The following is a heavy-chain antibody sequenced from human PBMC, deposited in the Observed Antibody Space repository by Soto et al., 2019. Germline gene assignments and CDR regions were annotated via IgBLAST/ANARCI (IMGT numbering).Heavy chain of an antibody. CDR1: GFTVSSNY. J-gene: IGHJ5*02. D-gene: IGHD3-16*01. Sequence: GGSLRLSCAASGFTVSSNYMSWVRQAPGKGLEWVSVIYSGGSTYYADSVKGRFTISRDNSKNTLYLQMNSLRAEDTAVYYCARDEVPRITFGGVARAWGQGTLVTVSS. CDR3: ARDEVPRITFGGVARA. CDR2: IYSGGST. V-gene: IGHV3-66*01.